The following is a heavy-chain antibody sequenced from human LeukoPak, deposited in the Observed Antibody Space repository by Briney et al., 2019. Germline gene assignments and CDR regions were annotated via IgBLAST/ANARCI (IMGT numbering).Heavy chain of an antibody. CDR1: GFTFSSYA. Sequence: GGSLRLSCAASGFTFSSYAMSWVRQAPGKGLEWVSAISGSGGSTYYADSVKGRFTISRDNSKNTLYLQMNSRRAEDTAVYYCAKDFPYYYDSSGYSVYWGQGTLVTVSS. CDR2: ISGSGGST. V-gene: IGHV3-23*01. CDR3: AKDFPYYYDSSGYSVY. J-gene: IGHJ4*02. D-gene: IGHD3-22*01.